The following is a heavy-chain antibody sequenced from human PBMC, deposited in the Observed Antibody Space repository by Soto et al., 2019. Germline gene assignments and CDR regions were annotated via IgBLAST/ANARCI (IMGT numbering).Heavy chain of an antibody. Sequence: QVQLLQSGAEEKKPVASVKVSCKASGYTFTSYDMHWVRQAPGQSREWMGWINDGNGNTKYSQKYQGRVTITTDTSASTAYMELSSLRSEDTAVYYCARDPSYYSMDGWGQGTTVTVSS. CDR1: GYTFTSYD. CDR3: ARDPSYYSMDG. J-gene: IGHJ6*01. CDR2: INDGNGNT. V-gene: IGHV1-3*05.